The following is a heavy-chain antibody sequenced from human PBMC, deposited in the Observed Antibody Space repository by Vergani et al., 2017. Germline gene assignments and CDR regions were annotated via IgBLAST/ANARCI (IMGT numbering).Heavy chain of an antibody. J-gene: IGHJ4*02. CDR1: GYTFSDYY. V-gene: IGHV1-46*03. CDR2: INPSGGST. D-gene: IGHD1-26*01. CDR3: ARDRRKWELLVADFDY. Sequence: VQLVQSGAEVKKPGATVKISCKVSGYTFSDYYMHWVRQAPGQGLEWMGIINPSGGSTSYAQKFQGRVTMTRDTSTSTVYMELSSLRSEDTAVYYCARDRRKWELLVADFDYWGQGTLVTVSS.